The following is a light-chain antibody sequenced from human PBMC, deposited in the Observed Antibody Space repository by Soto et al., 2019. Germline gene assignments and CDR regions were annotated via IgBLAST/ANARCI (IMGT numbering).Light chain of an antibody. CDR1: QNIRGNE. CDR3: QDYGTSAPWT. Sequence: VLTQSPDTLSLSPGERTTLSCRASQNIRGNELAWYQQKPGQPPRLLIYRGSSRAPGIPDRFSGRGSGTEFTLTISRLEPEDFAVYYCQDYGTSAPWTLGQGT. J-gene: IGKJ1*01. CDR2: RGS. V-gene: IGKV3-20*01.